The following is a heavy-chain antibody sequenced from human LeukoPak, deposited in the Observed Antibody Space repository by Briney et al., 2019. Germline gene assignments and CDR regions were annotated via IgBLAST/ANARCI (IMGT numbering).Heavy chain of an antibody. CDR1: GFTFSSYS. CDR3: ARVRVRATMPYYFDY. CDR2: ISSSSSYI. J-gene: IGHJ4*02. D-gene: IGHD5-24*01. V-gene: IGHV3-21*01. Sequence: PGGSLRLSCAASGFTFSSYSMNWVRQAPGKGLEWVSSISSSSSYIYYADSVKGRFTISRDNAKNSLYLQMNSLRAEDTAVYYCARVRVRATMPYYFDYWGQGTLVTVSS.